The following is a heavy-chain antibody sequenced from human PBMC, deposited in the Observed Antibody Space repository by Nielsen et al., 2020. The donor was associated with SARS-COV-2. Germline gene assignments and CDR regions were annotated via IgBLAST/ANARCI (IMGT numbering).Heavy chain of an antibody. J-gene: IGHJ5*02. CDR1: GFTFSSYG. V-gene: IGHV3-33*01. CDR3: ARDLGFGELLMWFDP. Sequence: GESLKISCAAPGFTFSSYGMHWVRQAPGKGLEWVAVIWYDGSNKYYADSVKGRFTISRDNSKNTLYLQMNSLRAEDTAVYYCARDLGFGELLMWFDPWGQGTLVTVSS. CDR2: IWYDGSNK. D-gene: IGHD3-10*01.